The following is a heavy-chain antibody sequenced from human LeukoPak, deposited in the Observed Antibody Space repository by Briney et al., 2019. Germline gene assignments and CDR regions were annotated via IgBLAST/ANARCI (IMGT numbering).Heavy chain of an antibody. J-gene: IGHJ4*02. CDR2: ISSSSSYI. V-gene: IGHV3-21*01. CDR1: GFTFDTYS. CDR3: ATGAITMVRGVPVDY. D-gene: IGHD3-10*01. Sequence: GGSLRLSCVASGFTFDTYSMNWVRQAPGKGLEWVSSISSSSSYIYYADSVKGRFTISRDNAKNSLYLQMNSLRAEDTAVYYCATGAITMVRGVPVDYWGQGTLVTVSS.